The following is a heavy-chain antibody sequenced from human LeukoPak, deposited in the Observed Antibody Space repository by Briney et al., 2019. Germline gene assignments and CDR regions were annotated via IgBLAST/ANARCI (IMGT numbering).Heavy chain of an antibody. CDR3: AREPGRYDSSGYYYYWYFDL. D-gene: IGHD3-22*01. CDR1: GGSINTYY. Sequence: SETLSLTCTVTGGSINTYYWSWIRQPPGKALEWIGSVCYSGSANYNPSLKSRVTISVDTSKNHLSLKLSSVTAADTAVYYCAREPGRYDSSGYYYYWYFDLWGRGTLVTVSS. J-gene: IGHJ2*01. CDR2: VCYSGSA. V-gene: IGHV4-59*12.